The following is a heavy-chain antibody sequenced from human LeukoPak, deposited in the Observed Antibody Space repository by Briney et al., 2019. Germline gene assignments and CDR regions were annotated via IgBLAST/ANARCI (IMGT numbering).Heavy chain of an antibody. CDR2: IYSGGSA. CDR1: GFTVSSNY. J-gene: IGHJ6*03. D-gene: IGHD2-15*01. V-gene: IGHV3-53*01. Sequence: PGGSLRLSCAASGFTVSSNYMSWVRQAPGKGLEWVSVIYSGGSAYYADSVKGRFTISRDNSKNTLYLQMNSLRAEDTAVYYCASTIAAKEYYYYYMDVWGKGTTVTISS. CDR3: ASTIAAKEYYYYYMDV.